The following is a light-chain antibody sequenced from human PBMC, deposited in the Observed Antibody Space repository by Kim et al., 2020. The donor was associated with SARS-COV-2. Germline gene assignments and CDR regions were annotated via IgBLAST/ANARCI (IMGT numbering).Light chain of an antibody. CDR3: DSSYRSRSFRV. CDR1: RCDVGGYS. Sequence: GQLITISCTGSRCDVGGYSVSWCEQLPRRAPRHLTYYNDNRPSSVPDQRFCAKTATAATSLITAVLVADEADDYCDSSYRSRSFRVFGGGTELTVL. CDR2: YND. J-gene: IGLJ3*02. V-gene: IGLV1-51*02.